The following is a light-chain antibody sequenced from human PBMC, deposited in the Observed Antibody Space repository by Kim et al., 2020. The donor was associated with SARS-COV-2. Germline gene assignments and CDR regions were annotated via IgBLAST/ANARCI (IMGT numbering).Light chain of an antibody. Sequence: VGQGLTARSSGGGTNIGTKNLHWFQQKPGQAPVLVICGDSNRPTGIPERFSGSSSGNTATLTISRAQPGDEADYYCQVWDSSTGVFGGGTQLTVL. CDR1: NIGTKN. V-gene: IGLV3-9*01. J-gene: IGLJ3*02. CDR2: GDS. CDR3: QVWDSSTGV.